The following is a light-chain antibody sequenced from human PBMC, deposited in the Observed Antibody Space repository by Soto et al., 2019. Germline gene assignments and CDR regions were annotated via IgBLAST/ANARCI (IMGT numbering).Light chain of an antibody. Sequence: SYELTQPPSVSVAPGKTARITCGGNNIGSKGVHWYQQKPGQAPVLVIYYDSDRPSGIPERFSGSNSGNTATLTISRVEAGDEADYYCQVWDSSSDHAWVFGGGTKLTVL. J-gene: IGLJ3*02. CDR1: NIGSKG. V-gene: IGLV3-21*04. CDR3: QVWDSSSDHAWV. CDR2: YDS.